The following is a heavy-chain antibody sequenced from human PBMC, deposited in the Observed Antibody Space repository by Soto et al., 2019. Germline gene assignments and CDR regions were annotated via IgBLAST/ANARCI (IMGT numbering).Heavy chain of an antibody. V-gene: IGHV4-59*01. CDR2: IYYSGST. J-gene: IGHJ4*02. D-gene: IGHD3-10*01. Sequence: PGGSLRLSCAASGFTFSLYWMSWVRQAPGKGLEWIGYIYYSGSTNYNPSLKSRVTISVDTSKNQFSLKLSSVTAADTAVYYCARGHGSVDYWGQGTLVTVSS. CDR1: GFTFSLYW. CDR3: ARGHGSVDY.